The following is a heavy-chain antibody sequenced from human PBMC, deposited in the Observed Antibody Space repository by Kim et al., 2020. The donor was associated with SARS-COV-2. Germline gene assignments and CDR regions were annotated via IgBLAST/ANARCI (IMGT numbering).Heavy chain of an antibody. Sequence: ASVKVSCKASGYTFTGYYMHWVRQAPGQGLEWMGRINPNSGGTNYAQKFQGRVTMTRDTSISTAYMELSRLRSDDTAVYYCARYPGGYYDSSGPDDDAFDIWGQGTMVTVSS. J-gene: IGHJ3*02. D-gene: IGHD3-22*01. V-gene: IGHV1-2*06. CDR2: INPNSGGT. CDR3: ARYPGGYYDSSGPDDDAFDI. CDR1: GYTFTGYY.